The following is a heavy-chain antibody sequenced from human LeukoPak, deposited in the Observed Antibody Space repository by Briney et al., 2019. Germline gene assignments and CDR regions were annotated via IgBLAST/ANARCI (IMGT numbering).Heavy chain of an antibody. J-gene: IGHJ4*02. CDR2: IKQDGSEK. CDR3: ANALGAHYFDS. V-gene: IGHV3-7*05. CDR1: GFTFSDYY. Sequence: PGGSLRLSCAASGFTFSDYYMIWLRQAPGKGLEWVANIKQDGSEKYYVDSVKGRFIISRDNAKNSLYLQMNSLRAEDTAVYYCANALGAHYFDSWGQGTLVTVSS. D-gene: IGHD1-26*01.